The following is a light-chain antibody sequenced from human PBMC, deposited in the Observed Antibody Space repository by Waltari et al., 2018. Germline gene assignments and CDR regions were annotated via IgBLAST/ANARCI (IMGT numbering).Light chain of an antibody. J-gene: IGLJ1*01. CDR1: NSDVGTYAY. CDR3: SSYTTSSTVYV. V-gene: IGLV2-14*03. Sequence: QSALTQPASVSGSPGQSITISCPGPNSDVGTYAYVSWYQQNPGKAPKLMIYDVTKRPSGIANRFSGSKSGNTASLTISGLQAEDEADYYCSSYTTSSTVYVFGTGTKLTVL. CDR2: DVT.